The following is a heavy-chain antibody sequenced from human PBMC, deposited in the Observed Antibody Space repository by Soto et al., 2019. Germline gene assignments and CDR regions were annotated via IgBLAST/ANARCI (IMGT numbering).Heavy chain of an antibody. V-gene: IGHV3-30*13. CDR2: ISYDGSLQ. CDR3: VSDRGYGHAAVPYS. CDR1: GFAFSSYG. Sequence: QAQLVESGGGMVQPGRSLRLSCAASGFAFSSYGMHWVRQAPGTGLEWVAVISYDGSLQHYADSVKGRFTISRDNSKNRVLLQMSCLRAEDTAVYYCVSDRGYGHAAVPYSWGQGTLFSVSS. D-gene: IGHD5-18*01. J-gene: IGHJ4*02.